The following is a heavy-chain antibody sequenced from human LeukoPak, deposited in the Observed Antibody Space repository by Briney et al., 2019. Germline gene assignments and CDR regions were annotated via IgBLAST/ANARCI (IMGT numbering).Heavy chain of an antibody. J-gene: IGHJ5*02. CDR2: IYYSGST. CDR1: GGSISSGGYY. D-gene: IGHD3-10*01. Sequence: SQTLSLTCTVSGGSISSGGYYWRWLRQHPGKGLEWIGYIYYSGSTYYNPSLKSRVTISVDTSKNQFSLKLSSVTAADTAVYYCAREFVRPHRGNWFDPWGQGTLVTVSS. V-gene: IGHV4-31*03. CDR3: AREFVRPHRGNWFDP.